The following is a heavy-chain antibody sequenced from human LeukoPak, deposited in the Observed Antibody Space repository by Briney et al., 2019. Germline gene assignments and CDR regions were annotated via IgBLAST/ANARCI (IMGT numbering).Heavy chain of an antibody. CDR2: ITGSGGST. V-gene: IGHV3-23*01. D-gene: IGHD1-14*01. CDR1: EFTFSSYV. CDR3: AKVWRENHRDAFDF. Sequence: GGSLRLSCAASEFTFSSYVMSWVRQAPGKGLEWVSLITGSGGSTYYADSVKGRFTISRDNSKNTLYLQMNSLRAEDTAVYYCAKVWRENHRDAFDFWGQGTMVTVSS. J-gene: IGHJ3*01.